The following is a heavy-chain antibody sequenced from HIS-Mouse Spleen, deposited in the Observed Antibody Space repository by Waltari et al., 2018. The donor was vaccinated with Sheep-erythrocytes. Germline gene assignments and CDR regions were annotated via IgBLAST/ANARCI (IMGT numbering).Heavy chain of an antibody. CDR1: GFTFSSYG. Sequence: QVQLVESGGGVVQPGRSLRLSCAASGFTFSSYGMHWVRQAPGKGLGWVAVISYDGSNKYYADSVKGRFTISRDNSKNTLYLQMNSLRAEDTAVYYCAKEYSSGWYMGGYYFDYWGQGTLVTVSS. V-gene: IGHV3-30*18. J-gene: IGHJ4*02. CDR3: AKEYSSGWYMGGYYFDY. D-gene: IGHD6-19*01. CDR2: ISYDGSNK.